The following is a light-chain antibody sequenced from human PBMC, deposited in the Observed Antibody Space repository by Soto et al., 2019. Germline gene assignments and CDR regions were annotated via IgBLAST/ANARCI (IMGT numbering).Light chain of an antibody. J-gene: IGKJ1*01. Sequence: EIVMTQSPATLSVSPGERATLSCRASQSVSSNLAWYQQKPGQAPRLLIYDASTRATGIPARFSGSGSRTEFTLSISSLQSEDFAVYYCQQYNNWPRTFGQGTKVDIK. V-gene: IGKV3-15*01. CDR2: DAS. CDR1: QSVSSN. CDR3: QQYNNWPRT.